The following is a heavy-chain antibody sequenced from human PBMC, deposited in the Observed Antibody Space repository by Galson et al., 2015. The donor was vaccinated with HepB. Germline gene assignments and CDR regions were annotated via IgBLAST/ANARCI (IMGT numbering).Heavy chain of an antibody. V-gene: IGHV3-53*01. J-gene: IGHJ3*02. CDR3: ARGYYDGRSYYWNSFQI. Sequence: SLRLSCAASGFTVSSDYMSWVRQAPGEGLQWVSIVYSGGSTYYADSVRGRFTISGDNSKNTLYLQMNSLRAEDTAVYCCARGYYDGRSYYWNSFQIWGQGTMVTVSS. CDR1: GFTVSSDY. CDR2: VYSGGST. D-gene: IGHD3-22*01.